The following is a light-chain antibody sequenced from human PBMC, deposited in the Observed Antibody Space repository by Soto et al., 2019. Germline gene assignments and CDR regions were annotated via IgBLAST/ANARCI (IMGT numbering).Light chain of an antibody. CDR3: QHYGTSPIT. Sequence: EIVLTQSPGTLSLSPGQRATLSCRASQTVTSSYLAWYQQKPGQAPRLLIFHASNRATGIPDRFSGSESGTDFTLTISRLQPEDVAVYYCQHYGTSPITFGQGTRLEIK. J-gene: IGKJ5*01. CDR2: HAS. CDR1: QTVTSSY. V-gene: IGKV3-20*01.